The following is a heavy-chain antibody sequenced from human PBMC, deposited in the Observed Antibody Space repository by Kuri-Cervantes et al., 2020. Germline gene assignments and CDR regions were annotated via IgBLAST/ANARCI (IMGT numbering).Heavy chain of an antibody. CDR3: ASLARLPGQLDYFDY. CDR2: IWYDGSNK. D-gene: IGHD6-13*01. V-gene: IGHV3-33*08. CDR1: GFTFSSYG. Sequence: GESLKISCAASGFTFSSYGMHWVRQAPGKGLEWVAVIWYDGSNKYYADSVKGRFTISRDNSKNTLYLQMNSLRSDDTAVYYCASLARLPGQLDYFDYWGQGTLVTVSS. J-gene: IGHJ4*02.